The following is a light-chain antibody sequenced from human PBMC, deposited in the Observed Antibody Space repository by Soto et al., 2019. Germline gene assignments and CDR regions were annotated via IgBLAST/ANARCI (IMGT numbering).Light chain of an antibody. V-gene: IGKV1-39*01. CDR3: QQSYSTPPIN. J-gene: IGKJ5*01. CDR1: QTISTW. Sequence: DIQVTQSPPTLSASVGDRVTITFRASQTISTWMAWYQQKPRKAPKLLVYDASTLQSGVPSRFSGSGSGTDFTLTISSLQPEDFATYYCQQSYSTPPINFGQGTRLEIK. CDR2: DAS.